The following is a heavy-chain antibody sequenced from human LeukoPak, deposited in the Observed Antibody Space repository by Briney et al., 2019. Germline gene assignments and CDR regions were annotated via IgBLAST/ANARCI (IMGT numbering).Heavy chain of an antibody. CDR2: FDPEDGET. Sequence: ASVKVSCKASGYTFTSYYMHWVRQAPGKGLEWMGGFDPEDGETIYAQKFQGRVTMTEDTSTDTAYMELSSLRSEDTAVYYCATGGVEAVTTTGFDYWGQGTLVTVSS. V-gene: IGHV1-24*01. D-gene: IGHD4-17*01. J-gene: IGHJ4*02. CDR1: GYTFTSYY. CDR3: ATGGVEAVTTTGFDY.